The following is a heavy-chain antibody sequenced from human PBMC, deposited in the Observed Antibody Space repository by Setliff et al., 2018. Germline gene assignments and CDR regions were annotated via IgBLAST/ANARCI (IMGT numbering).Heavy chain of an antibody. CDR2: IYSGGST. CDR1: GFTVTDNY. D-gene: IGHD6-13*01. V-gene: IGHV3-66*01. J-gene: IGHJ6*02. Sequence: RLSCAASGFTVTDNYMSWVRQAPGEGLEWVSIIYSGGSTYYGDSVKGRFTISRDKSKNTVFLQMNSLRAEDTAIYYCARDPGPHAAHFRALGYGMDVWGQGTAVTVSS. CDR3: ARDPGPHAAHFRALGYGMDV.